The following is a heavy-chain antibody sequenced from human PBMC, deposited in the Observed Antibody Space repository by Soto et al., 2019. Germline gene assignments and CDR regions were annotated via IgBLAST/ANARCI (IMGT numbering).Heavy chain of an antibody. CDR2: ISSSGNTI. D-gene: IGHD5-12*01. Sequence: GGSLRLSCAASGFTFSTYSMNWVRQAPGKGLEWVSYISSSGNTIYYADSVKGRFTISKDNAKNSLYLQMNSLRAEDTAVYYCARDLAEMATNTFDYWGQGTLVTVSS. CDR1: GFTFSTYS. J-gene: IGHJ4*02. V-gene: IGHV3-48*04. CDR3: ARDLAEMATNTFDY.